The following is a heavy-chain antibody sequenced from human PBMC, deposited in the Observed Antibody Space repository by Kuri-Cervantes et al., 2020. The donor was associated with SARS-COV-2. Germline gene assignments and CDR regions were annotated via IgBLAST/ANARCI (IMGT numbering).Heavy chain of an antibody. D-gene: IGHD6-13*01. CDR1: GFTFSSHS. J-gene: IGHJ3*02. V-gene: IGHV3-21*01. Sequence: GGSLRLSCAASGFTFSSHSMNWVRQAPGKGLKWVSSISSSSSSYIYYADSVKGRFTISRDNAKNSLYLQMNSLRAEDTAVYYCASGYSSRLDAFDIWGQGTMVTVSS. CDR2: ISSSSSSYI. CDR3: ASGYSSRLDAFDI.